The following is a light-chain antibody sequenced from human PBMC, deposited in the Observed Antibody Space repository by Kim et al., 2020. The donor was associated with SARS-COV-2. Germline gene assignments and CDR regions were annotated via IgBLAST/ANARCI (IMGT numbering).Light chain of an antibody. CDR1: NIGSKT. Sequence: APGKTATITCGGNNIGSKTVDWYQQKPGQAPVLVIYYDSDRPSGIPERFSGSNSANTATLTISTVEAGDEADYYCQVWDSSTDHVIFGGGTQLTVL. CDR3: QVWDSSTDHVI. CDR2: YDS. J-gene: IGLJ2*01. V-gene: IGLV3-21*04.